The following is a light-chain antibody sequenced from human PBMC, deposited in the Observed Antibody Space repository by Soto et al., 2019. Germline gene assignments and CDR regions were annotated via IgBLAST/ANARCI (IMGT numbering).Light chain of an antibody. Sequence: ETVLTQSPATLSLSPGETATLSCRASEYVDIYLAWYQQKPGQAPRHLLYHASNRATGIPARFSGSGSGTIFTLTISSLEPADSAVYYCQQRRSWPPLTFGGGTRVEIK. J-gene: IGKJ4*01. CDR1: EYVDIY. CDR2: HAS. CDR3: QQRRSWPPLT. V-gene: IGKV3-11*01.